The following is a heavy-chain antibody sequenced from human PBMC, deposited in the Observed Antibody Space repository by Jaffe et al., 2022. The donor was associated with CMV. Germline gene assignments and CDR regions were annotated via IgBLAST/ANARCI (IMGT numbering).Heavy chain of an antibody. J-gene: IGHJ5*02. CDR1: GGSFSGYY. V-gene: IGHV4-34*01. Sequence: QVQLQQWGAGLLKPSETLSLTCAVYGGSFSGYYWSWIRQPPGKGLEWIGEINHSGSTNYNPSLKSRVTISVDTSKNQFSLKLSSVTAADTAVYYCARGALLLRYNWFDPWGQGTLVTVSS. D-gene: IGHD4-17*01. CDR2: INHSGST. CDR3: ARGALLLRYNWFDP.